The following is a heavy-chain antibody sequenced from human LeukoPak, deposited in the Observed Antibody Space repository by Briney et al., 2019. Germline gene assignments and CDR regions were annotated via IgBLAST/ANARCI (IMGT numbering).Heavy chain of an antibody. V-gene: IGHV3-30*03. D-gene: IGHD5-24*01. J-gene: IGHJ4*02. CDR3: ARGRWLQLSDY. Sequence: GRSLRLSCAASGFTFSSYGMHWVRQAPGKGLEWVAVISYDGSNKYYADSVKGRFTISRDNSKNTLYLQMNSLRAEDTAVYYCARGRWLQLSDYWGQGTLVTVSS. CDR2: ISYDGSNK. CDR1: GFTFSSYG.